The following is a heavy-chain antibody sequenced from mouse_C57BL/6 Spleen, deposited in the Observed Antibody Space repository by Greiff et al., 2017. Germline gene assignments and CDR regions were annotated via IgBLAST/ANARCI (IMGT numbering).Heavy chain of an antibody. CDR3: ARDRGFAY. J-gene: IGHJ3*01. CDR2: ISDVGSYT. Sequence: EVMLVESGGGLVKPGGSLKLSCAASGFTFSSYAMSWVRQTPEKRLEWVATISDVGSYTYYPDNVKGRFTISRDNAKNNLYLQMSHLKSEDTAMYYCARDRGFAYWGQGTLVTVSA. V-gene: IGHV5-4*01. CDR1: GFTFSSYA. D-gene: IGHD3-1*01.